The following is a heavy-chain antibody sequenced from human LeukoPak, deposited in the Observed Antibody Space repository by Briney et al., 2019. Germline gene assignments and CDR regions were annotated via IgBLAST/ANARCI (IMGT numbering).Heavy chain of an antibody. V-gene: IGHV4-59*08. J-gene: IGHJ6*02. CDR2: IYYSGST. Sequence: RTSETLSLTCTVSGGSISSYYWSWIRQPPGKGLEWIGYIYYSGSTYYNPSLKSRVTISVDTSKNQFSLKLSSVTAADTAVYYCASGYCSGGSCSRYYYYGMDVWGQGTTVTVSS. CDR3: ASGYCSGGSCSRYYYYGMDV. CDR1: GGSISSYY. D-gene: IGHD2-15*01.